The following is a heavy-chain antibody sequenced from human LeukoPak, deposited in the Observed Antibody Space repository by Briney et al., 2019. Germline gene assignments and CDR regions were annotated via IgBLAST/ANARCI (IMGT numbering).Heavy chain of an antibody. CDR1: GFTFSSYA. Sequence: GGSLRLSCAASGFTFSSYAMSWVRRAPGKGLEWVSAISGSGGSTYYADSVKGRFTVSRDNSKNTLYLQMNSLRAEDTAVYYCAKQGPYYYDSSGYYYGEFDYWGQGTLVTVSS. D-gene: IGHD3-22*01. J-gene: IGHJ4*02. CDR3: AKQGPYYYDSSGYYYGEFDY. CDR2: ISGSGGST. V-gene: IGHV3-23*01.